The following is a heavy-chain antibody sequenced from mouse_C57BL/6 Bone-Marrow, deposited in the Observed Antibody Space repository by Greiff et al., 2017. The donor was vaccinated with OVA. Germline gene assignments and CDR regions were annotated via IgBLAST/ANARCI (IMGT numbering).Heavy chain of an antibody. Sequence: QVQLKESGAELVKPGASVKISCKASGYAFSSYWMNWVKQRPGKGLEWIGQIYPGDGDTNYNGKFKGKATLTADKSSSTAYMQLSSLTSEDSAVYFCARDYYGSSYGWGSFDYWGQGTTLTVSS. V-gene: IGHV1-80*01. CDR1: GYAFSSYW. D-gene: IGHD1-1*01. J-gene: IGHJ2*01. CDR3: ARDYYGSSYGWGSFDY. CDR2: IYPGDGDT.